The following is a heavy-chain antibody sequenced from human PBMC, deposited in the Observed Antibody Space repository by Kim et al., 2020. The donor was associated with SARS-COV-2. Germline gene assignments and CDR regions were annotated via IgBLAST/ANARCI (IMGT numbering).Heavy chain of an antibody. Sequence: GGSLRLSCAASGFTFNDYYMNWFRQAPGKGLEWVSYISSSSNYTKYADSVKGRFTISRDNAKNSLYLQMNSLRAEDSAMYYCARDSGDSSSSDDYWGQGTLVTVSS. CDR2: ISSSSNYT. D-gene: IGHD6-6*01. CDR3: ARDSGDSSSSDDY. V-gene: IGHV3-11*06. CDR1: GFTFNDYY. J-gene: IGHJ4*02.